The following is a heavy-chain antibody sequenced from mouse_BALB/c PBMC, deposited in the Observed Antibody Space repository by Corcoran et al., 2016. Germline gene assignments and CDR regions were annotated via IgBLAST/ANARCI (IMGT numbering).Heavy chain of an antibody. CDR3: AITTVVEGAMDY. Sequence: QIQLVQSGPELKKPGETVKISCKASGYTFTNYGMNWVKQAPGKGLKWMGWINTYTGEPTYADAFKGRFAFSLETSASTAYLQINNLKNEDTATYFCAITTVVEGAMDYWGQGTSVTVSS. J-gene: IGHJ4*01. D-gene: IGHD1-1*01. V-gene: IGHV9-3-1*01. CDR1: GYTFTNYG. CDR2: INTYTGEP.